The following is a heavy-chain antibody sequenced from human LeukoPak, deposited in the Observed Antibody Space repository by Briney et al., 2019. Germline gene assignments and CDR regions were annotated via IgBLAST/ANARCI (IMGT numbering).Heavy chain of an antibody. CDR2: IYYSGST. Sequence: PSETLSLTCAVYGGSFSGYYWSWIRQPPGKGLERIGYIYYSGSTNYNPSLKSRVTISVDTSKNQFSLKLSSVTAADTAVYYCARGGIENYYDSSGYPTTFDYWGQGTLVTVSS. J-gene: IGHJ4*02. V-gene: IGHV4-59*01. CDR1: GGSFSGYY. CDR3: ARGGIENYYDSSGYPTTFDY. D-gene: IGHD3-22*01.